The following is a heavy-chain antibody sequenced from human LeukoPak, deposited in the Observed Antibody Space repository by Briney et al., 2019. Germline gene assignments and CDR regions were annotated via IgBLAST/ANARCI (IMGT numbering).Heavy chain of an antibody. CDR2: ISSSSSTI. Sequence: GGSLRLSCAASGFTFSTYAMTWVRQAPGKGLEWVSYISSSSSTIYYADSVKGRFTISRDNAKNSLYLQMNSLRAEDTAVYYCARDRHGWNYDYWGQGTLVTVSS. J-gene: IGHJ4*02. D-gene: IGHD1-7*01. V-gene: IGHV3-48*01. CDR3: ARDRHGWNYDY. CDR1: GFTFSTYA.